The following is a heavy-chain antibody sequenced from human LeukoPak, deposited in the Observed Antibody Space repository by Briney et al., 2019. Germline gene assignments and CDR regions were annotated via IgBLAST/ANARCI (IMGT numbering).Heavy chain of an antibody. D-gene: IGHD6-13*01. CDR2: IYYSGST. J-gene: IGHJ4*02. V-gene: IGHV4-39*01. CDR3: ARLGRIAAAGFDY. CDR1: GGSISSSSYY. Sequence: SETLSLTCTVSGGSISSSSYYWGWIRQPPGKGLEWIGSIYYSGSTYYNPSLKSRVTISVDTSKNQFSLKLSSVTAADTAVYYCARLGRIAAAGFDYWGQGTLVTVSS.